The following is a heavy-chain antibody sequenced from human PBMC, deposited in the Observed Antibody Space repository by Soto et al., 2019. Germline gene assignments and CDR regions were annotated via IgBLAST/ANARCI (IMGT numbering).Heavy chain of an antibody. CDR2: ISISSSDR. Sequence: GGSLRLSCAASGFTLRTYTMNWVRQAPGKGLEWVSSISISSSDRYYADSVRGRFTISRDNAKNALYLQMNSLRADDTAVYFCVRGMNPLFGGQGTLVTV. V-gene: IGHV3-21*06. J-gene: IGHJ4*01. CDR1: GFTLRTYT. CDR3: VRGMNPLF.